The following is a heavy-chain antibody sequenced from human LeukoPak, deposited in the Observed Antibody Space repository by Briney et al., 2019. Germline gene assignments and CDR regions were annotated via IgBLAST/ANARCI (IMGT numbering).Heavy chain of an antibody. D-gene: IGHD3-3*01. Sequence: GASVKVSCKASGYTFTSYYMHWVRQAPGQGLEWMGIINPSGGSTSYAQKLQGRVTMTRDTSTSTVYMELSSLRSEDTAVYYCARDSSYDFWSGFSKFDPWGQGTLVTVSS. CDR1: GYTFTSYY. CDR3: ARDSSYDFWSGFSKFDP. J-gene: IGHJ5*02. CDR2: INPSGGST. V-gene: IGHV1-46*01.